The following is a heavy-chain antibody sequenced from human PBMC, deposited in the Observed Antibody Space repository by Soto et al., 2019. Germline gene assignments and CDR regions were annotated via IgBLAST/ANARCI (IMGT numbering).Heavy chain of an antibody. D-gene: IGHD1-26*01. Sequence: PVGSLRLSCAASEFTFGSYGMSWVRKVPGKGLEWVANIKQDGSEKYYVDSVKGRFTISRDNAKNSLYLQMNSLRAEDTAVYYCARAAKGARGIHTDWGQGTLVTVSS. J-gene: IGHJ4*02. CDR3: ARAAKGARGIHTD. CDR2: IKQDGSEK. V-gene: IGHV3-7*03. CDR1: EFTFGSYG.